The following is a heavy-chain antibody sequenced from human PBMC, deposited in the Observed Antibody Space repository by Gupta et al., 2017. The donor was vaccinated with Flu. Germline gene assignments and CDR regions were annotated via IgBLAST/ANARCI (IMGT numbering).Heavy chain of an antibody. V-gene: IGHV4-39*01. Sequence: QLQPQESGPGLVKPSETLSLTCTVSGGSISSSNYNWGWIRQPPGKGLEWIGSIYYTGSTYYSPSLKSRVTLSVDRSKNQFSLKLNSVTATDTAVYYCARGSYYYEKYFDPWGQGTLVTVSS. J-gene: IGHJ5*02. D-gene: IGHD3-22*01. CDR3: ARGSYYYEKYFDP. CDR2: IYYTGST. CDR1: GGSISSSNYN.